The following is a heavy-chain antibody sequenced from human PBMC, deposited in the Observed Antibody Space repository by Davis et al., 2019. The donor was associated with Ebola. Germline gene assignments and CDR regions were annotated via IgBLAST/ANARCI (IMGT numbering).Heavy chain of an antibody. CDR2: IYSGGRT. D-gene: IGHD4-17*01. CDR3: AKFGYGDYGHLDY. V-gene: IGHV3-53*01. CDR1: GFTVSSNY. Sequence: GESLKISCAASGFTVSSNYMSWVRQAPGKGLEWVSVIYSGGRTYYADSVKGRFTISRHNSKNTLYLQMNSLRAEDTAVYYCAKFGYGDYGHLDYWGQGTLVTVSS. J-gene: IGHJ4*02.